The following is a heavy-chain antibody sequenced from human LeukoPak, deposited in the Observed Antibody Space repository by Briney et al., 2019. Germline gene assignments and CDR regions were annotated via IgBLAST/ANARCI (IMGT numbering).Heavy chain of an antibody. Sequence: GGSLRLSCEASGLSLSTYFISWIRQAPGKGLEWLSYITNSGRSTKYADAVKGRFTISRDNTKQSVYLEMTDLRAEDTAVYYCAREASGYYHVFDSWGQGTLVTVSS. J-gene: IGHJ4*02. CDR1: GLSLSTYF. CDR3: AREASGYYHVFDS. CDR2: ITNSGRST. V-gene: IGHV3-11*04. D-gene: IGHD3-3*01.